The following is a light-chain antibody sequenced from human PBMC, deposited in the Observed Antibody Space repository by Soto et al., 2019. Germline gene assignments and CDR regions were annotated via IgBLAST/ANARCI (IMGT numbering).Light chain of an antibody. CDR1: QSVTSF. CDR3: HQFGDSPQT. Sequence: EIVLTQSPATLSLSPGERATLSCRASQSVTSFLAWYQQKPGQAPRLLIYDASNRATGIPARFSGSGSGTDFTLTISSLEPEDFAVYYCHQFGDSPQTFGQGTTVEV. CDR2: DAS. J-gene: IGKJ1*01. V-gene: IGKV3-11*01.